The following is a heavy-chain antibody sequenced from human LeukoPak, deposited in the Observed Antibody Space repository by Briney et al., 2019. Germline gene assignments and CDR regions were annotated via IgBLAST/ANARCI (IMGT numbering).Heavy chain of an antibody. CDR3: ARGGGYCSSTSCYSSYYYYGMDV. D-gene: IGHD2-2*01. CDR1: GGSFGGYY. V-gene: IGHV4-34*01. CDR2: INHSGST. J-gene: IGHJ6*04. Sequence: SETLSLTCAVYGGSFGGYYWSWIRQPPGKGLEWIGEINHSGSTNYNPSLKSRVTISVDTSENQFSLKLSSVTAADTAVYYCARGGGYCSSTSCYSSYYYYGMDVWGKGATVTVSS.